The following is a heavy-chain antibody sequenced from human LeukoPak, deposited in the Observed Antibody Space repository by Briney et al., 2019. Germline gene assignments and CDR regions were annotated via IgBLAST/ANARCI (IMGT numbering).Heavy chain of an antibody. Sequence: SETLSLTCAVYSGSFSGYYWSWIRQPPGKGLEWIGEINRGGNTNYNPSLKSRVTMSVDMSKNQFSLKLNSVTAADTAVYYCARDRTDYGDYGNWFDPWGQGTLVTVSS. J-gene: IGHJ5*02. V-gene: IGHV4-34*01. CDR3: ARDRTDYGDYGNWFDP. D-gene: IGHD4-17*01. CDR2: INRGGNT. CDR1: SGSFSGYY.